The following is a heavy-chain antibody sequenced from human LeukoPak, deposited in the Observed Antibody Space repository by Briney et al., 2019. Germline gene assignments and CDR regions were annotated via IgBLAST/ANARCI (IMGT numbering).Heavy chain of an antibody. D-gene: IGHD5-12*01. CDR2: INPNSGGT. J-gene: IGHJ4*02. CDR3: ARDWRGYDLRY. CDR1: GYTFTGYY. V-gene: IGHV1-2*02. Sequence: ASVKVSCKASGYTFTGYYMHWVRQAPGQGLEWMGWINPNSGGTNYAQKFRGRVTLTRDTSISTAYMELSRLRSDDTAMYYCARDWRGYDLRYWGQGTLVTVSS.